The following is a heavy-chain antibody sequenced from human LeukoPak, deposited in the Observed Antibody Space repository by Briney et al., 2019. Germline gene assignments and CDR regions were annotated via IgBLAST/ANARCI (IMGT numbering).Heavy chain of an antibody. CDR1: GFTFSSYS. D-gene: IGHD3-22*01. CDR2: ISSSSSTI. CDR3: TRDSNYYDSRSLDY. Sequence: GGSLRLSCAASGFTFSSYSMNWVRQAPGKGLEWVSSISSSSSTIYYADSGKGRFTSSRDNAKNSLYLQRNSLRAEDTAVYYCTRDSNYYDSRSLDYWGQGTLVTVSS. J-gene: IGHJ4*02. V-gene: IGHV3-48*04.